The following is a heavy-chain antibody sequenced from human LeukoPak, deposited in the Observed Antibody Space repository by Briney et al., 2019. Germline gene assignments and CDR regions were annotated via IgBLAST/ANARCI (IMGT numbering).Heavy chain of an antibody. CDR2: ISDGGDNT. CDR3: AKERSTDRAWFGELLE. CDR1: GLTFSSYA. Sequence: GGSLRLSCAASGLTFSSYAMSWVRQAPGKGLEWVSGISDGGDNTYYADSVKGRFTISRDNSKFTLYLQMDSLRAEDTALYYCAKERSTDRAWFGELLEWGQGNMVTVSS. J-gene: IGHJ4*02. V-gene: IGHV3-23*01. D-gene: IGHD3-10*01.